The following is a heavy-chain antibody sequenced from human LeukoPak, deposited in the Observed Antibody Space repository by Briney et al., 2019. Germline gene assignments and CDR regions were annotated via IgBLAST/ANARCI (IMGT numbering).Heavy chain of an antibody. CDR1: GDSISRPSY. J-gene: IGHJ4*02. Sequence: PSETLSLTCSVSGDSISRPSYWTWIRQPAGKGLEWIGRIYTSGSTNYNPSLKSRVTMSVDTSKNQFSLKLSSVTAADTAVYYCARDHQGGYGDKTVDYWGQGTLVTVSS. V-gene: IGHV4-4*07. D-gene: IGHD5-18*01. CDR3: ARDHQGGYGDKTVDY. CDR2: IYTSGST.